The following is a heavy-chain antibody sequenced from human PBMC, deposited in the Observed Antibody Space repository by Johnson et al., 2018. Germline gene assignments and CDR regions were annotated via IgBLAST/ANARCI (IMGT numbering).Heavy chain of an antibody. Sequence: QVQLVQSGAEVKKPGASVKVSYKASGSTFTNYDINWVRQATGQGLEWMGWMKPNSGNTGYAPEFQGRLTMTRDTSTSTAYMELSSLRSKDTAVYYCAQGTEKEAAAMGYWGQGTLVTVSS. CDR3: AQGTEKEAAAMGY. D-gene: IGHD2-2*01. CDR1: GSTFTNYD. J-gene: IGHJ4*02. V-gene: IGHV1-8*01. CDR2: MKPNSGNT.